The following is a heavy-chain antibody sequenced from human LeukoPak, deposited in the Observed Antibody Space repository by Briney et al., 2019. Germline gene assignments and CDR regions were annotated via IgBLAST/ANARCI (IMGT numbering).Heavy chain of an antibody. J-gene: IGHJ4*02. V-gene: IGHV1-24*01. CDR1: GYTLTELS. CDR2: FDPEDGET. CDR3: ATGVYGDQRTFDY. D-gene: IGHD4-17*01. Sequence: ASVKVSCKVSGYTLTELSMHWVRQAPGKGLEWMGGFDPEDGETIYARKFQGRVTMTEDTSTDTAYMELSSLRSEDTAVYYCATGVYGDQRTFDYWGQGTLVTVSS.